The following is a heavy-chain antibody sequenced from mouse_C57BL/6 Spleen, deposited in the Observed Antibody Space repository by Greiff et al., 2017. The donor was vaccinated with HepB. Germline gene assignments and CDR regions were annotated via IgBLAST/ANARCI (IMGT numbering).Heavy chain of an antibody. CDR1: GFNIKDDY. CDR3: TTWGDSSGYRFAY. V-gene: IGHV14-4*01. CDR2: IDPENGDT. D-gene: IGHD3-2*02. Sequence: EVQLVESGAELVRPGASVKLSCTASGFNIKDDYMHWVKQRPEQGLEWIGWIDPENGDTEYASKFQGKATITADTSSNTAYLQLSSLTSEDTAVYYCTTWGDSSGYRFAYWGQGTLVTVSA. J-gene: IGHJ3*01.